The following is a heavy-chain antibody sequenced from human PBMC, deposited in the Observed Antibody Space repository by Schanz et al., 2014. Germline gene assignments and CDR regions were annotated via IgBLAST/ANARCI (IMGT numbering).Heavy chain of an antibody. CDR2: MSYDGSIK. V-gene: IGHV3-30*03. D-gene: IGHD2-15*01. CDR3: ARDRGYCSGGSCLTFDY. J-gene: IGHJ4*02. CDR1: GFTFSSYG. Sequence: VQLLESGGGLAKPGGSLRLSCAASGFTFSSYGMHWVRQAPGKGLEWVAAMSYDGSIKYYADSVRGRFTISRDNSKNTLYLQMNTLRAEDTAVYYCARDRGYCSGGSCLTFDYWGQGTLVTVSS.